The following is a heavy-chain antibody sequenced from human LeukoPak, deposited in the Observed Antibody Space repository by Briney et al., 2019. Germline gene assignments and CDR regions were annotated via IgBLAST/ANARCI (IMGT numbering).Heavy chain of an antibody. J-gene: IGHJ4*02. Sequence: GGSLRLSCEVSGFSISRYYMTWVRQAPGKGLESVSVIFDGVADSVRGRFTISRDSSKNTLFLQMNSLRHEDTAVYYCARLFGGQMMGYYVEYWGQGALITVSS. D-gene: IGHD1-26*01. CDR3: ARLFGGQMMGYYVEY. V-gene: IGHV3-53*01. CDR2: IFDGV. CDR1: GFSISRYY.